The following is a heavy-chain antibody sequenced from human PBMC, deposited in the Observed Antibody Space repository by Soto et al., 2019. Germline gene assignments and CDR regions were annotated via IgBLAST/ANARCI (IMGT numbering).Heavy chain of an antibody. CDR1: GFTFSLYG. Sequence: QLQLVESGGGVVQPGRSLRLSCAASGFTFSLYGMHWVRQAPGKGLEWVAVTSYDGSNKFYADSVKGRFTISRDNSKNTLYLEMNSLRPEDTAVYFCAKDSVYTGYDFYDYYYGMDVWGQGTTVTVSS. CDR2: TSYDGSNK. CDR3: AKDSVYTGYDFYDYYYGMDV. J-gene: IGHJ6*02. V-gene: IGHV3-30*18. D-gene: IGHD5-12*01.